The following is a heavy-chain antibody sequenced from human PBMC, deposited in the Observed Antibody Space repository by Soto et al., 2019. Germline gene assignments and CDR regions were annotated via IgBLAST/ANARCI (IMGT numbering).Heavy chain of an antibody. CDR3: ARGGWAAPALYYYYYYMDV. J-gene: IGHJ6*03. Sequence: ASVKVSCKASGYTFTGYYMHWVRQAPGQGLEWMGWINPNSGGTNYAQKFQGWVTMTRDTSISTAYMELSRLRSDDTAVYYCARGGWAAPALYYYYYYMDVWGKGTTVTVSS. V-gene: IGHV1-2*04. CDR1: GYTFTGYY. D-gene: IGHD2-15*01. CDR2: INPNSGGT.